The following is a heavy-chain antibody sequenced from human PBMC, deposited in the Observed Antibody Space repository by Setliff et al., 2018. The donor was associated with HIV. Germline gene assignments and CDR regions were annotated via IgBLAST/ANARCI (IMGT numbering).Heavy chain of an antibody. CDR3: ARVDRVESAFDI. D-gene: IGHD2-15*01. V-gene: IGHV4-31*03. Sequence: PSETLSLTCTVSGGSISSGGYYWSWIRQPPGKGLEWIAYTHFSGTIYYNPSLKSRVNLSIDTSKNQFSLKVTSVTAADTAVYYCARVDRVESAFDIWGQGTMVTVSS. J-gene: IGHJ3*02. CDR2: THFSGTI. CDR1: GGSISSGGYY.